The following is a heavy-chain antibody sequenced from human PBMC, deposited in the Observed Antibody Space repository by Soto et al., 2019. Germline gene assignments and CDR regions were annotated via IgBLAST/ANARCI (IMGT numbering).Heavy chain of an antibody. CDR1: GYTFTGYY. J-gene: IGHJ6*03. CDR2: INPNSGGT. Sequence: QVQLVQSGAEVKKPGASVKVSCKASGYTFTGYYMHWVRQAPGQGLEWMGWINPNSGGTNYAQKCQGWVTMTRDTSISTAYMELSRLRSDDTAVYYSAREATVAHYYYMDVWGKGTTVTVSS. D-gene: IGHD4-17*01. V-gene: IGHV1-2*04. CDR3: AREATVAHYYYMDV.